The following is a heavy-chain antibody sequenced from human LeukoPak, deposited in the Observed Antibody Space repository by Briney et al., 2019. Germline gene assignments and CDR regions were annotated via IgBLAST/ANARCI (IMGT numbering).Heavy chain of an antibody. CDR2: ISGSRSYI. Sequence: GGSLRLPCAASGFTFSYYSMNWVRQAPGKGLEWVSSISGSRSYIYYADSVKGRFTISRDNAKNSLYLQMSSLRAEDTAVYYCARVIGWDEPFDIWGQGTMVTVSS. J-gene: IGHJ3*02. V-gene: IGHV3-21*01. CDR1: GFTFSYYS. D-gene: IGHD1-26*01. CDR3: ARVIGWDEPFDI.